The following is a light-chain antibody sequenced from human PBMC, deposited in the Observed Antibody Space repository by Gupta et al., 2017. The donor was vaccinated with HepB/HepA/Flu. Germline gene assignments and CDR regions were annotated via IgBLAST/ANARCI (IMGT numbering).Light chain of an antibody. CDR2: LNSDGSH. CDR3: QTWGTGIQV. V-gene: IGLV4-69*01. CDR1: SGHSSYA. J-gene: IGLJ3*02. Sequence: LVLTQSPSAPASLGASVKLTCTLSSGHSSYAIAWHQQQPEKGPRYLMKLNSDGSHSKGDGIPDRFSGSSSGAERYLTISSLQSEDEADYYCQTWGTGIQVFGGGTKLTVL.